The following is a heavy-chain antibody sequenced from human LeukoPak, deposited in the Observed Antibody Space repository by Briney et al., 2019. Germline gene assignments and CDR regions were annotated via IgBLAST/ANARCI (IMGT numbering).Heavy chain of an antibody. CDR3: AGIAVAETSPVDY. CDR1: GFTFSSYS. J-gene: IGHJ4*02. Sequence: GGSLRLSCAASGFTFSSYSMNWVRQAPGKGLEWVSSISSSSSYIYYADSVKGRFTISRDNAKNSLYLQMNSLRAEDTAVYYCAGIAVAETSPVDYWGQGTLVTVSS. D-gene: IGHD6-19*01. V-gene: IGHV3-21*01. CDR2: ISSSSSYI.